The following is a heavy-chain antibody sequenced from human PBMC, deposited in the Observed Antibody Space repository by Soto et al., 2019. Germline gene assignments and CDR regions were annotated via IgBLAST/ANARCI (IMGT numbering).Heavy chain of an antibody. V-gene: IGHV3-9*01. CDR1: GFTFDDYA. D-gene: IGHD6-19*01. J-gene: IGHJ3*02. Sequence: EVQLVESGGGLVQPGRSLRLSCASSGFTFDDYAMHWVRQAPGKGLEWVSTISWNSGAIGYADSVKGRFNIYRDKAKNYLYLQMSSLRAEDTALYYCAKDILAGYDAFHMWGQGTMVIVTS. CDR2: ISWNSGAI. CDR3: AKDILAGYDAFHM.